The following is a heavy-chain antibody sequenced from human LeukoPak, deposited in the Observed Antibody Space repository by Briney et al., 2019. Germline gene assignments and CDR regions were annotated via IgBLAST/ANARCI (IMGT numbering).Heavy chain of an antibody. J-gene: IGHJ6*03. CDR2: ISYDGSNK. Sequence: GGSLRLSCAASGFTFSSYGMHWVRQAPGKGLEWVAVISYDGSNKYYADSVKGRFTISRDNSKNTLYLQMNSLRAEDTAVYYCARDFDYDSSGYYQNYYYYYYMDVWGKGTTVTVSS. CDR1: GFTFSSYG. CDR3: ARDFDYDSSGYYQNYYYYYYMDV. D-gene: IGHD3-22*01. V-gene: IGHV3-30*03.